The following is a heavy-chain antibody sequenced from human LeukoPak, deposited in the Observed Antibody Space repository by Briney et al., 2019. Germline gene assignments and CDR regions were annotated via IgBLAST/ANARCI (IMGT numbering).Heavy chain of an antibody. CDR2: ISSSGSTI. CDR1: GFTFSSYE. CDR3: ARDLNWNPLDY. Sequence: PGGSLRLSCAASGFTFSSYEMNWVRQAPGKGLEWVSYISSSGSTIFYADSVKGRFTISRDNAKNSLHLQMNSLRAEDTAVYYCARDLNWNPLDYWGQGTLVTVSS. V-gene: IGHV3-48*03. D-gene: IGHD1-1*01. J-gene: IGHJ4*02.